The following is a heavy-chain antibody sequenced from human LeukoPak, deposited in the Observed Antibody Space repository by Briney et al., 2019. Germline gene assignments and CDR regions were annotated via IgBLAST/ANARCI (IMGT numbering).Heavy chain of an antibody. CDR2: ISSSSSYI. V-gene: IGHV3-21*01. D-gene: IGHD5-12*01. CDR3: ARDFAEWLRFSAFDI. J-gene: IGHJ3*02. Sequence: GGSLRLSCAASGFTFRSYAMNWVRQAPGKGLEWVSSISSSSSYIYYADSVRGRFTIPRDNAKNSLYLQMNSLRAEDTAVYYCARDFAEWLRFSAFDIWGQGTMVTVSS. CDR1: GFTFRSYA.